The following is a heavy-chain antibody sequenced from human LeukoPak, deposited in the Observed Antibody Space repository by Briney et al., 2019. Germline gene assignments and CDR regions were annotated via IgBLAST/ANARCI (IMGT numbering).Heavy chain of an antibody. J-gene: IGHJ4*02. CDR2: INTNTGNP. Sequence: ASVKVSCKASGYTFTSYAMNWVRQAPGQGLEWMGWINTNTGNPTYAQGFTGRFVFSLDTSVSTAYLQISSLKAEDTAVYYCARQTPYDILTGHNFDYWGQGTLVTVSS. CDR1: GYTFTSYA. D-gene: IGHD3-9*01. V-gene: IGHV7-4-1*02. CDR3: ARQTPYDILTGHNFDY.